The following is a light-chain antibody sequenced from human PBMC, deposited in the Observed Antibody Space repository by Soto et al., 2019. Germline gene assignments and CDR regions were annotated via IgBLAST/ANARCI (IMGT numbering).Light chain of an antibody. CDR1: QSISSSY. V-gene: IGKV3-20*01. J-gene: IGKJ1*01. CDR3: QQYDSSHRT. Sequence: EIVLTQFPGTLSLSPGEGATLSCRASQSISSSYLAWYQQKPGQAPRLLIYGPSSRATGIPDRFSGSGSGTDFTLTIHRLETEAFHVYYCQQYDSSHRTFGKGTHVDIK. CDR2: GPS.